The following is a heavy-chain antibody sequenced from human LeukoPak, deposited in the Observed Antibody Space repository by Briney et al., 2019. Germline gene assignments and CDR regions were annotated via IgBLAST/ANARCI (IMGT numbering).Heavy chain of an antibody. D-gene: IGHD2-2*01. Sequence: PSETLSLTCAVYGGSFSGYYWSWIRQPPGKGLEWIGEINHSGSTNYNPSLKSRVTISVDTSKNQFSLKLSSVTAADPAVYYCARGPVDCSSTSCVLYGRWFDPWGQGTLVTVSS. J-gene: IGHJ5*02. CDR1: GGSFSGYY. CDR3: ARGPVDCSSTSCVLYGRWFDP. CDR2: INHSGST. V-gene: IGHV4-34*01.